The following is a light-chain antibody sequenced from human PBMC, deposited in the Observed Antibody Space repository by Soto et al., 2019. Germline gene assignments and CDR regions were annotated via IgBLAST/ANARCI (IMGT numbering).Light chain of an antibody. J-gene: IGLJ2*01. CDR1: SGYSNYK. CDR2: VGTGGIVG. V-gene: IGLV9-49*01. Sequence: QPVLTQPPSASASLGASVTLTCTLSSGYSNYKVDWYQQRPGKGPRFVMRVGTGGIVGSKGDGIPDRFSVLGSGLNRYLTIKNIQEEDESDYHCGADHFSGGKFVVFGGGTQLTVL. CDR3: GADHFSGGKFVV.